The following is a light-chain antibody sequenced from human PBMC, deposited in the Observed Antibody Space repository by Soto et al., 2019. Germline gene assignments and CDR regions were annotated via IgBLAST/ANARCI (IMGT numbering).Light chain of an antibody. CDR2: DVS. CDR3: CSYAGSYTLV. CDR1: SSGVGGYNY. Sequence: QSALTQPRSMSGSPGQSVTISCTGTSSGVGGYNYVSWYQQHPGKAPKLMIYDVSKRPSGVPDRFSGSKSGNTASLTISGLQAEDEADYYCCSYAGSYTLVFGGGTQLTVL. J-gene: IGLJ2*01. V-gene: IGLV2-11*01.